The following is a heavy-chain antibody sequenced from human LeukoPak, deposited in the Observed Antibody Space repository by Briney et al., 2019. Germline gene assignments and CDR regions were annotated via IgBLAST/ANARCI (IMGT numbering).Heavy chain of an antibody. CDR2: IYTGGDT. CDR3: ARDQRYYDNSGYFYYYYGMDV. CDR1: GFTFSDYY. V-gene: IGHV3-53*01. D-gene: IGHD3-22*01. Sequence: GGSLRLSCAASGFTFSDYYMSWIRQAPGQGLEWVSVIYTGGDTYYADSVKGRFTISRDDSKNTLYLQMNSLRAEDTAVYYCARDQRYYDNSGYFYYYYGMDVWAKGPRSPSP. J-gene: IGHJ6*02.